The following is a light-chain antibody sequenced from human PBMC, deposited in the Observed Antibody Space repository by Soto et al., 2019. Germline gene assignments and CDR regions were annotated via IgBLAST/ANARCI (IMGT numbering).Light chain of an antibody. CDR2: HAS. CDR3: QQYNSYS. Sequence: DIQMTQSPSSLSASVGDRVTITCRASQSISSWLAWYQQKPGTAPKVLIYHASNLQSGVPSRFSGSGSGTEFTLTISSLQPDDFATYCCQQYNSYSFGQGTKVDIK. CDR1: QSISSW. J-gene: IGKJ1*01. V-gene: IGKV1-5*01.